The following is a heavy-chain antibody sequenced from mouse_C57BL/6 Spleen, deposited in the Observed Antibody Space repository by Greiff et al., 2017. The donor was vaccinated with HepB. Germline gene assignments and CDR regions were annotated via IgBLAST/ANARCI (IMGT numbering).Heavy chain of an antibody. Sequence: EVQLQQSGPELVKPGASVKISCKASGYSFTGYYMNWVKQSPEKSLEWIGEINPSTGGTTYNQKFKAKATLTVDKSSSTAYMQLKSLTSEDSAVYYCARRAYYDYDVAYWGQGTLVTVSA. CDR1: GYSFTGYY. J-gene: IGHJ3*01. V-gene: IGHV1-42*01. CDR3: ARRAYYDYDVAY. CDR2: INPSTGGT. D-gene: IGHD2-4*01.